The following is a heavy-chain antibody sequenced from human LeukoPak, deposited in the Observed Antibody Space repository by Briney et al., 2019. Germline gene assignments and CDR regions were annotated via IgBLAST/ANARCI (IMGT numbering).Heavy chain of an antibody. Sequence: GGSLRLSCAASGFTFSTYGMHWVRQAPGKGLEWVAFIHYDGGNEYNGDSVKGRFTISRDNSKNTPYLQMNSLRPEDTAVYYCARGLPSSTRTYNWFDPWGAGTLVTVSS. V-gene: IGHV3-30*02. CDR2: IHYDGGNE. CDR1: GFTFSTYG. CDR3: ARGLPSSTRTYNWFDP. D-gene: IGHD2-2*01. J-gene: IGHJ5*02.